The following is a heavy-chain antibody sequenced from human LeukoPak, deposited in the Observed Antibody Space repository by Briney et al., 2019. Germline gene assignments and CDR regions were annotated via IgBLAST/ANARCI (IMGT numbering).Heavy chain of an antibody. CDR3: ASRPILYYDSSGDYYANDY. V-gene: IGHV3-11*04. J-gene: IGHJ4*02. Sequence: PGGSLRLSCAASGFTFSDYYMSWIRQAPGKGLEWVSYISSSGSTIYYADSVKGRFTISRDNAKNSLYLQMNSLRAEDTAVYYCASRPILYYDSSGDYYANDYWGQGTLVTVSS. D-gene: IGHD3-22*01. CDR2: ISSSGSTI. CDR1: GFTFSDYY.